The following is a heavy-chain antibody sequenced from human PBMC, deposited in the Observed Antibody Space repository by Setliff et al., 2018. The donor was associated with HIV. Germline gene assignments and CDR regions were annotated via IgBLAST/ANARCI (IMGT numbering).Heavy chain of an antibody. Sequence: GSLRLSCITSGFTFGDYVMSWFRQAPGKGLEWVGFIRSKAHGGTTEYAASVEVRFIISRDDSRNTLFLHMSDLKTEDTRVYYCAADVPNFSDDYIPIDYWGRGTLVTVS. CDR3: AADVPNFSDDYIPIDY. CDR2: IRSKAHGGTT. J-gene: IGHJ4*02. CDR1: GFTFGDYV. D-gene: IGHD4-4*01. V-gene: IGHV3-49*03.